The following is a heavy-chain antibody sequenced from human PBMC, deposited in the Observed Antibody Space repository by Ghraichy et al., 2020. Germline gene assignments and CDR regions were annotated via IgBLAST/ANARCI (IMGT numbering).Heavy chain of an antibody. CDR1: GFTFTWYS. D-gene: IGHD2-15*01. V-gene: IGHV3-21*01. Sequence: GSLRLSCATSGFTFTWYSMNWVRQAPGKGLEWVSSISSSGTYIHYADSVKGRFTISRDNAKNSLFLQMSSLRAGDTAVYYCARGPYCSGGSCSSLYFDSWGQGTLVTVSS. CDR2: ISSSGTYI. J-gene: IGHJ4*02. CDR3: ARGPYCSGGSCSSLYFDS.